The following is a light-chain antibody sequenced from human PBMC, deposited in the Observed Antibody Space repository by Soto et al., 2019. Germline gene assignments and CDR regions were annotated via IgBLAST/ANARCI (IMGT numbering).Light chain of an antibody. V-gene: IGLV1-44*01. Sequence: QSVLTQPPSASGTPGQRVTISCSGSSSNIGSNAVNWYQQVPGTAPKLLIYSHNQRPSGVPDRFSGSKSGTSASLAISGLHSEHEADYYCAAWDDSLNGRVFGGGTKLTVL. J-gene: IGLJ3*02. CDR3: AAWDDSLNGRV. CDR2: SHN. CDR1: SSNIGSNA.